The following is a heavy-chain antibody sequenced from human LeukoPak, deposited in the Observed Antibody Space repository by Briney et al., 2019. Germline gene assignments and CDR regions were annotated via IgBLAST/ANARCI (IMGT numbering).Heavy chain of an antibody. Sequence: GGSLGLSCTASGLTISPYGMHWVRPAPGKGLEWVALISYDESDKFYADSVKGRFTISRDNSKNTVYLQMNSLRAEDTAVYYCAKRGSNSWSVDYRGQGTLVTVSS. CDR3: AKRGSNSWSVDY. CDR1: GLTISPYG. CDR2: ISYDESDK. J-gene: IGHJ4*02. V-gene: IGHV3-30*18. D-gene: IGHD2-15*01.